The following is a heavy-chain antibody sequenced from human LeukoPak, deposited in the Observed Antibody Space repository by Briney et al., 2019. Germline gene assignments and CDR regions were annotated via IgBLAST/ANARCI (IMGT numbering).Heavy chain of an antibody. J-gene: IGHJ5*02. V-gene: IGHV4-4*07. CDR1: GGSISSYY. D-gene: IGHD2-2*01. Sequence: PSETLSLTCTVSGGSISSYYWSWIRQPAGKGLEWIGRIYTSGSTNYNPSLKSRVTMSVDTSKNQFSLKLSSVTAADTAVYYCARWRSGMRNQLLSRVDNWFDPWGQGTLVTVSS. CDR3: ARWRSGMRNQLLSRVDNWFDP. CDR2: IYTSGST.